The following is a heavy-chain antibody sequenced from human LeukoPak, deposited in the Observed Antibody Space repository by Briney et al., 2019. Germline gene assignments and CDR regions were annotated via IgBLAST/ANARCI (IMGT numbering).Heavy chain of an antibody. CDR3: AAGYFWSGYSTNNWFDP. CDR2: ISYDGSNK. D-gene: IGHD3-3*01. V-gene: IGHV3-30-3*01. J-gene: IGHJ5*02. CDR1: GFPFSSYA. Sequence: GGSLRLSCAASGFPFSSYAMHWVRQAPGKGLEWVAVISYDGSNKYYADSVKGRFTISRDNSKNTLYLQVNSLRAEDTAVYYCAAGYFWSGYSTNNWFDPWGQGTLVTVSS.